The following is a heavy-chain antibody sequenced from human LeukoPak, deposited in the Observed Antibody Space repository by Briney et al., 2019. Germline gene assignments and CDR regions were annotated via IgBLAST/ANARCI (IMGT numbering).Heavy chain of an antibody. V-gene: IGHV1-18*01. J-gene: IGHJ6*02. Sequence: ASVKVSCKASGYTFTSYGISWVRQAPGQGLEWMGWISAYNGNTNYAQKLQGRVTMTTDTSTSTAYMELRSLRSDDTAVYYCARERKWNGRNYYYGMDVWGQGTTVTVSS. D-gene: IGHD1-26*01. CDR3: ARERKWNGRNYYYGMDV. CDR1: GYTFTSYG. CDR2: ISAYNGNT.